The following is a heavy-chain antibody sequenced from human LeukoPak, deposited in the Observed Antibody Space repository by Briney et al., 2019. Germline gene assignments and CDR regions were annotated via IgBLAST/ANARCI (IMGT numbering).Heavy chain of an antibody. J-gene: IGHJ4*02. CDR3: ARNQGDGYKPQDY. V-gene: IGHV4-34*01. CDR2: INHSGST. CDR1: GGSFSGYY. D-gene: IGHD5-12*01. Sequence: PSETLSLTCAVYGGSFSGYYWSWIRQPPGKGLEWIGEINHSGSTNYNPSLKSRVTISVDTSKNQFSLKLSSVTAADTAVYYCARNQGDGYKPQDYWGQGTLVTVSS.